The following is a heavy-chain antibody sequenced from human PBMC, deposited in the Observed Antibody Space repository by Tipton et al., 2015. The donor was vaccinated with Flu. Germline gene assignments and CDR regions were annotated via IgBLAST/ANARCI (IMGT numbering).Heavy chain of an antibody. CDR1: GGSISSGGYS. Sequence: TLSLTCAVSGGSISSGGYSWSWIRQPPGKGLEWIGYIYHSGSTYYNPSLKSRVTISVDRSKNQFSLKLSSVTAADTAVYYCARDYGGNSNYFDYWGQGTLVPVSS. CDR2: IYHSGST. D-gene: IGHD4-23*01. CDR3: ARDYGGNSNYFDY. V-gene: IGHV4-30-2*01. J-gene: IGHJ4*02.